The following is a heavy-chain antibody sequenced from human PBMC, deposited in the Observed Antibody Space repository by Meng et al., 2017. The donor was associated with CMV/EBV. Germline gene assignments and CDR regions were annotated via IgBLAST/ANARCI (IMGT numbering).Heavy chain of an antibody. CDR2: INPNSGGT. V-gene: IGHV1-2*02. Sequence: VKVSCKASGYTFTGYYMHWVRQAPGQGLEWMGWINPNSGGTNYAQKFQGRVTMTRDTSISTAYMELSRLRSDDTAVYYCARVLLRFLEWLSDYGMDVWGQGTMVTVSS. D-gene: IGHD3-3*01. CDR3: ARVLLRFLEWLSDYGMDV. CDR1: GYTFTGYY. J-gene: IGHJ6*02.